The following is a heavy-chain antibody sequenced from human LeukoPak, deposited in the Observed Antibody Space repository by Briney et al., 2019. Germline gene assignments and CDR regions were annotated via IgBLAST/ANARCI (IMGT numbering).Heavy chain of an antibody. D-gene: IGHD5-24*01. J-gene: IGHJ6*03. CDR1: GFTFSSYA. V-gene: IGHV3-30*04. Sequence: GGSLRLSCAASGFTFSSYAMHWVRQAPGKGLEWVAVISYDGSNKYYADSVKGRFTISRDNAKNSLYLQMNSLRAEDTAVYYCARDQRYDYYMDVWGKGTTVTVSS. CDR3: ARDQRYDYYMDV. CDR2: ISYDGSNK.